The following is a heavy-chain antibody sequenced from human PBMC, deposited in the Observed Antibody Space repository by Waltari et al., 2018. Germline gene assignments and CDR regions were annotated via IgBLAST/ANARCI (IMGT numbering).Heavy chain of an antibody. D-gene: IGHD4-17*01. V-gene: IGHV6-1*01. CDR1: GDSVSSNSAA. CDR2: TYYRSRWSN. CDR3: ARMTTVTDDAFDI. Sequence: QVQLQQSGPGLVKPSQTLSLTCAISGDSVSSNSAAWNWIRQSPSRGLEWLGRTYYRSRWSNDYAVSVKSRITVNPDTSKNQFTLQLNSVTPEDTAVYYCARMTTVTDDAFDIWGQGTMVTVSS. J-gene: IGHJ3*02.